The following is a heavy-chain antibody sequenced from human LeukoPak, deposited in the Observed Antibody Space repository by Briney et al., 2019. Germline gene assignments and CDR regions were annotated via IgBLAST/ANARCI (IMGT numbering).Heavy chain of an antibody. CDR1: GSSISSYY. V-gene: IGHV4-4*07. D-gene: IGHD6-13*01. J-gene: IGHJ4*02. CDR2: IYYSGST. Sequence: SETLSLTCTVSGSSISSYYWSWIRQPAGKGLEWIGSIYYSGSTYYNPSLTSRVTISVDTSKNQFSLKVSSVTAADTAVYYCASPSSSWRFDYWGQGTLVTVSS. CDR3: ASPSSSWRFDY.